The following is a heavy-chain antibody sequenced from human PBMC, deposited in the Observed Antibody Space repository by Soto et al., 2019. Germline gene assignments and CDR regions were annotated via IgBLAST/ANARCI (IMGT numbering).Heavy chain of an antibody. CDR3: ARPKDSSNVWAFDI. V-gene: IGHV4-39*01. D-gene: IGHD3-22*01. Sequence: QLQLQESGPGLVKPSETLSLTCTVSGGSISSSSYYWGWIRQPPGKGLEWIGSIYYSGSTYYNPSLKSRVTISVDTSKNQFSLKLSSVTAADTAVYYCARPKDSSNVWAFDIWGQGTMVTVSS. J-gene: IGHJ3*02. CDR1: GGSISSSSYY. CDR2: IYYSGST.